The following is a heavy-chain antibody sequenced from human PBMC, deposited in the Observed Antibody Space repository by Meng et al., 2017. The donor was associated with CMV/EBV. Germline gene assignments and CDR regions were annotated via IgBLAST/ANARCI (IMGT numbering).Heavy chain of an antibody. CDR1: SVSGYY. V-gene: IGHV4-34*01. J-gene: IGHJ5*02. Sequence: SVSGYYWCWIRQPPGKGLEWIGEINHSGSTNYNPSLKSRVTISVDTSKNQFSLKLSSVTAADTAVYYCARKRQGFRGDYVWNWFDPWGQGTLVTVSS. CDR3: ARKRQGFRGDYVWNWFDP. CDR2: INHSGST. D-gene: IGHD4-17*01.